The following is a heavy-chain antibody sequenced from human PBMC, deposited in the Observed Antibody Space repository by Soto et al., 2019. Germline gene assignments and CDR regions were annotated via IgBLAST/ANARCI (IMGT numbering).Heavy chain of an antibody. D-gene: IGHD2-2*01. CDR1: GGSISSYY. J-gene: IGHJ6*03. CDR3: ARGLTVPAAFHYYYYYYMDV. V-gene: IGHV4-59*01. Sequence: QVQLQESGPGLVKPSETLSLTCTVSGGSISSYYWSWIRQPPGKGLEWIGYIYYSGSTNYNPSLKSRVTISVDTSKNQFSLKLSSVTAADTAVYYCARGLTVPAAFHYYYYYYMDVWGKGTTVTVSS. CDR2: IYYSGST.